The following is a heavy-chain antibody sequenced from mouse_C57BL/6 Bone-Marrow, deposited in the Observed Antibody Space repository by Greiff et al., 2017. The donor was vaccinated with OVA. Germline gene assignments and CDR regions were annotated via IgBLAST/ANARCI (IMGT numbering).Heavy chain of an antibody. CDR2: IDPEDGET. CDR3: AAHYYGSSRPWFAY. V-gene: IGHV14-2*01. CDR1: GFNIKDYY. Sequence: EVKLQESGAELVKPGASVKLSCTASGFNIKDYYMHWVKQRTEQGLEWIGRIDPEDGETKYAPKFQGKATITADTSSNTAYLQLISLTSDDTAFYYCAAHYYGSSRPWFAYWGQGTLVTVSA. J-gene: IGHJ3*01. D-gene: IGHD1-1*01.